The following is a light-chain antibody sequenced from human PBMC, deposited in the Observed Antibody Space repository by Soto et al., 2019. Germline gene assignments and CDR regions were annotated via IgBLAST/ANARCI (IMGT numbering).Light chain of an antibody. V-gene: IGKV3-20*01. CDR2: GAS. CDR1: QSVNSRY. Sequence: EVVLTQSPGTLSLSPGERATLSCRASQSVNSRYLAWYQQRYGQAPRLLVYGASFRATGIPDRFSGSGSGKDFTLTITRLEPEDFALYFCKKYGTSLTSGGGTKGDIK. CDR3: KKYGTSLT. J-gene: IGKJ4*01.